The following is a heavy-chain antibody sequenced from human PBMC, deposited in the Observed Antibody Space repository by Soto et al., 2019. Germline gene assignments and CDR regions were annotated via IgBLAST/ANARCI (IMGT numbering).Heavy chain of an antibody. D-gene: IGHD1-26*01. V-gene: IGHV1-2*02. CDR3: ARVRYSGNLSYYYGMDV. Sequence: GASVKVSCKASGYTFTGYYMHWVRQAPGQGLEWMGWINPNSGGTNYAQKFQGRVTMTRDTSISTAYMELSRLRSDDTAVYYCARVRYSGNLSYYYGMDVWGQGTTVTVSS. CDR1: GYTFTGYY. J-gene: IGHJ6*02. CDR2: INPNSGGT.